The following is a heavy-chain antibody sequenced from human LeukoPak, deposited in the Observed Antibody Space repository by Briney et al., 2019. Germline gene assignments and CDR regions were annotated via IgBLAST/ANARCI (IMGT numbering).Heavy chain of an antibody. CDR1: GFTFSNYS. J-gene: IGHJ4*02. CDR2: ISSSSSYI. V-gene: IGHV3-21*01. D-gene: IGHD6-13*01. CDR3: AREGVSYGSSWYYY. Sequence: GSLRLSCAASGFTFSNYSMNWVRQAPGKGLEWVSSISSSSSYINYADSVKGRFTISRDNAKNSLYLQMNSLRVEDTAVYYCAREGVSYGSSWYYYWGQGILVTVSS.